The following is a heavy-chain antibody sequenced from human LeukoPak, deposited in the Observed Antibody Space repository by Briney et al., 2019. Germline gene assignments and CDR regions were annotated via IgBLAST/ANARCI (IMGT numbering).Heavy chain of an antibody. Sequence: GGSLRLSCAASGFTVRSNYMSWVRPAPGKGLERVSVIYSGGSTYYADSVKGRFTIPRDNSKNTLYLQMNSLRAEDTAVYYCARSTFGEPIGYWGQGTLVTVSS. CDR1: GFTVRSNY. J-gene: IGHJ4*02. D-gene: IGHD3-10*01. CDR2: IYSGGST. CDR3: ARSTFGEPIGY. V-gene: IGHV3-53*01.